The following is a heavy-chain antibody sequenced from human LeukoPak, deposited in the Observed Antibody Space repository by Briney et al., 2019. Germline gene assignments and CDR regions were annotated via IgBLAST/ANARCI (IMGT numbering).Heavy chain of an antibody. Sequence: GRSLRFSCAASVFTFSSYGMHWVRQAPGKGLEWVAFIRYDGSNKYYADSVKGRFTISRDNSKNKLYLQMSSLRAEDTAVYYCAKWIAAAGANYYYYMDVWGKGTTVTVSS. D-gene: IGHD6-13*01. CDR3: AKWIAAAGANYYYYMDV. CDR1: VFTFSSYG. CDR2: IRYDGSNK. V-gene: IGHV3-30*02. J-gene: IGHJ6*03.